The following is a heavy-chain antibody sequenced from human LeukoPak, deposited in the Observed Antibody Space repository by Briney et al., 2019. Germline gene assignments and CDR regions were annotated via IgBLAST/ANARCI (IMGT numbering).Heavy chain of an antibody. J-gene: IGHJ5*02. D-gene: IGHD4-17*01. CDR1: GGSISSSSYY. CDR3: ARDDGDDRDWFDP. V-gene: IGHV4-30-4*08. Sequence: PSETLSLTCTVSGGSISSSSYYWSWIRQPPGKGLEWIGYIYYSGSTYYNPSLKSRVTISVDTSKNQFSLKLSSVTAADTAVYYCARDDGDDRDWFDPWGQGTLVTVSS. CDR2: IYYSGST.